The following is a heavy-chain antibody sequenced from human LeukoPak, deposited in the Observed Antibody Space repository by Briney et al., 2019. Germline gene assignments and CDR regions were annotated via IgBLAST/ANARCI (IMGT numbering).Heavy chain of an antibody. Sequence: GGSLRLSCAASGFTFSSYGMHWVRQAPGKGLEWVAVISYDGSNKYYADSVKGRFTISRDNSKNTLYLQMNSLRAEDTAVYYCAKDQGYCTTWGQGTLVTVSS. CDR3: AKDQGYCTT. J-gene: IGHJ5*02. V-gene: IGHV3-30*18. CDR1: GFTFSSYG. D-gene: IGHD2-8*01. CDR2: ISYDGSNK.